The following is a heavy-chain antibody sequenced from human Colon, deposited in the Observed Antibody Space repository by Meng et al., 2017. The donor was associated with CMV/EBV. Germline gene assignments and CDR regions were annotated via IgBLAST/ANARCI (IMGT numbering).Heavy chain of an antibody. CDR1: GYPFTGYL. V-gene: IGHV1-2*02. CDR2: INPYSGDT. D-gene: IGHD3-3*01. CDR3: GTFGGDFDY. J-gene: IGHJ4*02. Sequence: VQLLQSGGGMREPGASVKVSCKASGYPFTGYLIHWVRQAPGQGLEWMGWINPYSGDTIYAQKFEVGVTMTRDASITTAYLELSSLKSDDTAVYYCGTFGGDFDYWGQGTLVTVSS.